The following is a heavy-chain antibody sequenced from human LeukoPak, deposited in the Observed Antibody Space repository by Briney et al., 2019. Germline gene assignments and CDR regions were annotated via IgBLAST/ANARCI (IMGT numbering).Heavy chain of an antibody. D-gene: IGHD3-10*01. V-gene: IGHV4-39*01. Sequence: PSETLSLTCTVSGGSISSSSYYWGWIRPPPGKGLEWIGSIYYSGSTYYNRSLKSRVTISVDTSKNQFSLKLSSVTAADTAVYYCARNEITMVRGVIPYYFDYWGQGTLVTVSS. CDR2: IYYSGST. J-gene: IGHJ4*02. CDR3: ARNEITMVRGVIPYYFDY. CDR1: GGSISSSSYY.